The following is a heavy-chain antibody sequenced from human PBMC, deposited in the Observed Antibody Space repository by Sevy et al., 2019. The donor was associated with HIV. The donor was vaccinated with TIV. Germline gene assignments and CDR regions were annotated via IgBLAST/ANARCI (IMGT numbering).Heavy chain of an antibody. CDR3: AKDREFCSGGTCYLGWIDY. J-gene: IGHJ4*02. Sequence: GGSLRLSCVASGFTFSNFGMHWVRQAPGKGLEWLADISYDGNKIYYVDSVKGRFTVSRDNSKNTLYLQMNSLRAEDTAVYFCAKDREFCSGGTCYLGWIDYWGQGTLVTVSS. CDR2: ISYDGNKI. D-gene: IGHD2-15*01. V-gene: IGHV3-30*18. CDR1: GFTFSNFG.